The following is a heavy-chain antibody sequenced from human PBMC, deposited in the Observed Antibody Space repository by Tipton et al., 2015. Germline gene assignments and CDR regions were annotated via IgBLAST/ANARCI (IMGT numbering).Heavy chain of an antibody. Sequence: TLSLTCTVSGGSISRGSYYWSWIRQPPGKGLKWIGYIYYSGTTNYNPSLKSRVTVSVDTSKNQFSLKLSSVTAADTAVYYCARDGGYGDYADFHHWGQGTLVTVSS. V-gene: IGHV4-61*01. CDR2: IYYSGTT. J-gene: IGHJ1*01. D-gene: IGHD4-17*01. CDR1: GGSISRGSYY. CDR3: ARDGGYGDYADFHH.